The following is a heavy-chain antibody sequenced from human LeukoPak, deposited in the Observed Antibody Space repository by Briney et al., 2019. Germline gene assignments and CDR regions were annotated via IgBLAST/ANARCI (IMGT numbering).Heavy chain of an antibody. D-gene: IGHD1-26*01. CDR1: GFTFSSYG. Sequence: PGGSLRLSCAASGFTFSSYGMHWVRQAPGKGLEWVAVISSDGSNAYYADSVKGRFTMSRDNSKNTLFVQMNSLRAEDTAVYYCASSETGRAFDIWGQGTMVTVSS. CDR3: ASSETGRAFDI. J-gene: IGHJ3*02. V-gene: IGHV3-30*03. CDR2: ISSDGSNA.